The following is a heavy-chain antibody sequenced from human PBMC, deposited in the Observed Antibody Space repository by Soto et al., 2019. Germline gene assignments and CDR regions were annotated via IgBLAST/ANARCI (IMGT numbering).Heavy chain of an antibody. V-gene: IGHV3-15*01. Sequence: PGGSLRLSCAASGFTFSNAWMSWVRQAPVKGLEWVGRIKSKTDGGTTDYAAPVKGRFTISRDDSKNTLYLQMNSLKTEDTAVYYCTTGMVGATTLADYWGQGTLVTVSS. J-gene: IGHJ4*02. D-gene: IGHD1-26*01. CDR3: TTGMVGATTLADY. CDR1: GFTFSNAW. CDR2: IKSKTDGGTT.